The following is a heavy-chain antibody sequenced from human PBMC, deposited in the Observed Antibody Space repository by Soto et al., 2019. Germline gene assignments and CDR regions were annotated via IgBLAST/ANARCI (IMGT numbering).Heavy chain of an antibody. CDR1: GFTFDDYT. CDR2: ISWGSGTT. V-gene: IGHV3-43*01. D-gene: IGHD6-6*01. CDR3: ARDNSYACDY. Sequence: GGSLRLSCAASGFTFDDYTMHWVRQAPGKGLEWVSYISWGSGTTYYADSVKGRFTISRDNAKNSLYLQMNSLRAEDTAVYYCARDNSYACDYWGRGTLVTVSS. J-gene: IGHJ4*02.